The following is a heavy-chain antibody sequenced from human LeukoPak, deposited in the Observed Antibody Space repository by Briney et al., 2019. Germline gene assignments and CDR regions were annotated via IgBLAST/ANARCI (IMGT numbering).Heavy chain of an antibody. CDR1: GFPIRNSASHFF. CDR2: MDWSAST. D-gene: IGHD4-23*01. CDR3: ARVNTVVSGPEGFLDL. J-gene: IGHJ2*01. V-gene: IGHV4-38-2*01. Sequence: AETLSLTCALAGFPIRNSASHFFGGSIRKAPAEGHEWIGYMDWSASTYYRPSLDSRVTISFDTSKNAFSQHLGSVTAADTTVYYCARVNTVVSGPEGFLDLWGRGTLVTVSS.